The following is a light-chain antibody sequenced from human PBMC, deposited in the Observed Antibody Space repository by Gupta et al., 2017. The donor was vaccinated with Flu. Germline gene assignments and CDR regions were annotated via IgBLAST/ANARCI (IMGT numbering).Light chain of an antibody. CDR1: QSLMNPNGQIF. CDR2: LGS. Sequence: DIVMTQSPLSLPVTPGEPASISCRSSQSLMNPNGQIFLDWYLQKPGQSPQLLIYLGSYRASGVPDRFSGSGSDTDFTLKISRVEAEDVGVYYCMQSLQTPLTFGGGTKVEFK. V-gene: IGKV2-28*01. CDR3: MQSLQTPLT. J-gene: IGKJ4*01.